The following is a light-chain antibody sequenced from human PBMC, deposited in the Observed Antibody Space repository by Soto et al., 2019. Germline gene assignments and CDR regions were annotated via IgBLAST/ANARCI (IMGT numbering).Light chain of an antibody. CDR3: QRYNDWPLT. Sequence: IVMTQSPVTLSVSPGERVTLSCRASQGIGITLAWYQQKPGQTPRLLIYGASTRATGIPARFSGSGSGTEFTLTINSLQSEDSAVYYCQRYNDWPLTFGGGTKVEIK. V-gene: IGKV3-15*01. J-gene: IGKJ4*01. CDR1: QGIGIT. CDR2: GAS.